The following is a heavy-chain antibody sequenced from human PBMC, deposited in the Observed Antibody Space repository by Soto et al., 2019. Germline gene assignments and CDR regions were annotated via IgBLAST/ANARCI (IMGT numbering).Heavy chain of an antibody. D-gene: IGHD6-19*01. Sequence: QVQLQESGPGLVKPSGTLSLTCAVSGGSISSSNWWSWVRQPPGKGLEWIGEIYHSGSTNYNPSLKSQVTIPVDKSKNQFSLKLSSVTAADTAVYYCARDSVAVAGNFGCWGQGTLVTVSS. CDR2: IYHSGST. J-gene: IGHJ4*02. CDR3: ARDSVAVAGNFGC. CDR1: GGSISSSNW. V-gene: IGHV4-4*02.